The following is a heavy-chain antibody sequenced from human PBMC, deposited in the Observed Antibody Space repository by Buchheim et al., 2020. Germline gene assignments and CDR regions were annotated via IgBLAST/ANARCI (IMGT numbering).Heavy chain of an antibody. J-gene: IGHJ4*02. V-gene: IGHV4-4*07. CDR3: ARDGDYDFWGGYFDY. CDR2: FYTGGST. CDR1: GGSLSSYY. D-gene: IGHD3-3*01. Sequence: QVQLQESGPGLVKPSETLSLTCTVSGGSLSSYYWSWIRQPAGKGLEWIGRFYTGGSTSYNPSLKSRVTMSVDTSKKQFSLKLTSVTAADTAVYYCARDGDYDFWGGYFDYWGQGTL.